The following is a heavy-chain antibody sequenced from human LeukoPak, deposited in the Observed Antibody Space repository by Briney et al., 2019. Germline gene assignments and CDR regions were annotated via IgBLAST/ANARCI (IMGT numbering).Heavy chain of an antibody. CDR1: GGSISSYY. CDR2: IYYSGST. D-gene: IGHD5-12*01. CDR3: ATSGSTKRYFDY. J-gene: IGHJ4*02. V-gene: IGHV4-59*08. Sequence: SGTLSLTCTVSGGSISSYYWSWIRQPPGKGLEWIGYIYYSGSTNYNPSLKSRVTISVDTSKNQFSLKLSSVTAADTAVYYCATSGSTKRYFDYWGQGTLVTVSS.